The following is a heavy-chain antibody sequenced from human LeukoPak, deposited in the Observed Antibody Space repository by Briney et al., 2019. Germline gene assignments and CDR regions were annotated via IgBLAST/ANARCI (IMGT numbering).Heavy chain of an antibody. V-gene: IGHV1-2*02. D-gene: IGHD2-2*02. Sequence: ASVKVSCKASGYTFTGYYMHWVRQAPGQGLEWMGWINPNSGGTNYAQKFQGRVTMIRDTSISAAYMELSRLRSDDTAVYYCARGDQLLYAGSDYWGQGTLVTVSS. CDR1: GYTFTGYY. CDR2: INPNSGGT. CDR3: ARGDQLLYAGSDY. J-gene: IGHJ4*02.